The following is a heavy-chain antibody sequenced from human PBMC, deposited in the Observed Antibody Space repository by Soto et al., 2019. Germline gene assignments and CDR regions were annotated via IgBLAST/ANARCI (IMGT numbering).Heavy chain of an antibody. CDR1: GGSISSYY. CDR3: ARGDCSGGTCYLRYYYMDG. Sequence: SETLSLTCTVSGGSISSYYWSWIRQPPGKGLEWIGYIYYSGSTNYNPSLKSRVTISVDTSKNQFSLKLSSVTAADTAFYYCARGDCSGGTCYLRYYYMDGPCKATTVTLSS. D-gene: IGHD2-15*01. CDR2: IYYSGST. J-gene: IGHJ6*03. V-gene: IGHV4-59*01.